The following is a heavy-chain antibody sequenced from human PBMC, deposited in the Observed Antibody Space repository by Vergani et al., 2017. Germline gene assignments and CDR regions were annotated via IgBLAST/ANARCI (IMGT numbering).Heavy chain of an antibody. Sequence: QVQLQQWGAGLLKPSETLSLTCAVYGGSFSGYYWSWIRQPPGKGLERFGEINHSGSTNYNPYLKSRVTISVNTSKNQCSLKLSAVTAADTAVYYCARAAVAGTYYYYGMDVWGQGTTVTVSS. J-gene: IGHJ6*02. V-gene: IGHV4-34*01. D-gene: IGHD6-19*01. CDR1: GGSFSGYY. CDR3: ARAAVAGTYYYYGMDV. CDR2: INHSGST.